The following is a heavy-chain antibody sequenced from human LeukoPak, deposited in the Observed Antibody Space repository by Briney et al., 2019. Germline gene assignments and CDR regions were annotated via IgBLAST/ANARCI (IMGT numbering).Heavy chain of an antibody. J-gene: IGHJ4*02. CDR3: AKAFGSSWSLFHH. Sequence: GGSLRLSCAASGFTFSSYAMHWVRQAPGKGLEWVAVISYDGSNKYYADSVKGRFTISRDNSKNTLYLQMNSLRAEDTATFYCAKAFGSSWSLFHHWGQGTLVTVSS. CDR1: GFTFSSYA. CDR2: ISYDGSNK. V-gene: IGHV3-30-3*01. D-gene: IGHD6-13*01.